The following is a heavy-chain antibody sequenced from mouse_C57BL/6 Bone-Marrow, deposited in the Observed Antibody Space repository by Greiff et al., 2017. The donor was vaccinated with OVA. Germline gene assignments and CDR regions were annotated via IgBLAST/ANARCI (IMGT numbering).Heavy chain of an antibody. D-gene: IGHD1-1*01. CDR3: ARGDYGSSYDFDY. V-gene: IGHV1-22*01. CDR2: INPNNGGT. CDR1: GYTFTDYN. J-gene: IGHJ2*01. Sequence: VQLQQSGPELVKPGASVKMSCKASGYTFTDYNMHWVKQSHGKSLEWIGYINPNNGGTSYNQKFKGKATLTVNKSSSTAYMELRSLTSEDSAVYYCARGDYGSSYDFDYWGQGTTLTVSS.